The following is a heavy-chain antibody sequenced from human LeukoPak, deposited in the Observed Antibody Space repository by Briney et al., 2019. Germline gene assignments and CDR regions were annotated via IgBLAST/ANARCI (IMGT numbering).Heavy chain of an antibody. D-gene: IGHD1-26*01. Sequence: GGSLRLSCAASGFTFSSYAMHWVRQAPGKGLEWVAVISYDGSNKYYADSVKGRFTISRDNSKNTLYLQMNSLRAEDTAVYYCARDGGSYRGYYYYGMDVWGQGTTVIVSS. V-gene: IGHV3-30*04. CDR3: ARDGGSYRGYYYYGMDV. J-gene: IGHJ6*02. CDR2: ISYDGSNK. CDR1: GFTFSSYA.